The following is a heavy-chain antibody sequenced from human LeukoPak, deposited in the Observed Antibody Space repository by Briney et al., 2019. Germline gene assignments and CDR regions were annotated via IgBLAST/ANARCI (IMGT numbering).Heavy chain of an antibody. CDR3: ATSLPGGYCSSTSCYKAAFDI. CDR1: EFTFSNYW. V-gene: IGHV3-7*01. J-gene: IGHJ3*02. CDR2: IKQDGSEK. D-gene: IGHD2-2*02. Sequence: GGSLRLSCAASEFTFSNYWMNWVRQVPGKGLEWVANIKQDGSEKYYVDSVKGRFTISRENAKNSLYLQMNSLRAEDTAVYYCATSLPGGYCSSTSCYKAAFDIWGQGTMVTVSS.